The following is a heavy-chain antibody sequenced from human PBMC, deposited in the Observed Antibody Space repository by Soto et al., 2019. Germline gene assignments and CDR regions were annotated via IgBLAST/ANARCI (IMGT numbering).Heavy chain of an antibody. Sequence: GGALRLSCAASGFTFSTYSMSWVRQAPGKGLEWVSTIDNSGGITYYADSVKGRFTISRDNSKNTLYLQMNSLRAEDTAVYYCAKGGYNYGFLFDCWGQGTLVTVSS. CDR2: IDNSGGIT. D-gene: IGHD5-18*01. CDR1: GFTFSTYS. CDR3: AKGGYNYGFLFDC. V-gene: IGHV3-23*05. J-gene: IGHJ4*02.